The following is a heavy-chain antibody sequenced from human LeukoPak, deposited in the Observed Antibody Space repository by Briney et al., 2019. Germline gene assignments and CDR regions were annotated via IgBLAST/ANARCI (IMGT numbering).Heavy chain of an antibody. J-gene: IGHJ4*02. CDR3: ARRRGLVQFDY. V-gene: IGHV4-34*01. CDR2: INHSGIT. Sequence: SETLSLTCGVYGGSFSGYYWTWIRQPPGKGLEWIGEINHSGITNYNPSLKSRVTISIDTSKNQFSLKLSSVTAADTAVYYCARRRGLVQFDYWGQGTLVTVSS. CDR1: GGSFSGYY. D-gene: IGHD3/OR15-3a*01.